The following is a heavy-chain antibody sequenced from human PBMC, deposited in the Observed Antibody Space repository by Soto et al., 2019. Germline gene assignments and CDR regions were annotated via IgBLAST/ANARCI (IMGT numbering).Heavy chain of an antibody. CDR2: IYTSGNT. Sequence: QVQLQESGPGLVKPSETLSLTCTVSGGSINNYFWAWIRQPAGQGLEWIGRIYTSGNTNYNSSLKGRLTMSVDTSRNHFSLKLNSMTVADTAVYYCARDRAVAGTGRYFDLWGRGTLVTVSS. D-gene: IGHD6-19*01. CDR1: GGSINNYF. J-gene: IGHJ2*01. CDR3: ARDRAVAGTGRYFDL. V-gene: IGHV4-4*07.